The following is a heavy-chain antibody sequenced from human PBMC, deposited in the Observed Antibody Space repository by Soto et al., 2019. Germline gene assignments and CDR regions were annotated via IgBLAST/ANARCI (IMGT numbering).Heavy chain of an antibody. CDR1: GFTFTSYA. J-gene: IGHJ4*02. CDR3: ARARFWGYGGSSDFDS. Sequence: GGSLRLSCAVSGFTFTSYAMNWVRQAPGKGLEWVSLISNSGDHTYYADSLKGRFTISRDNSKNTLYLQMNSLRAEDTAVYYCARARFWGYGGSSDFDSWGQGTLVTVSS. D-gene: IGHD2-15*01. CDR2: ISNSGDHT. V-gene: IGHV3-23*01.